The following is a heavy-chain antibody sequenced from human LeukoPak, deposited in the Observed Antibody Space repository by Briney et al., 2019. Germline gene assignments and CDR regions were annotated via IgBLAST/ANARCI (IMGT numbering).Heavy chain of an antibody. J-gene: IGHJ3*02. V-gene: IGHV3-43D*03. CDR3: AKSSNGAFDI. CDR1: GFTFDGYA. D-gene: IGHD2-8*01. CDR2: ISWDGGST. Sequence: PGGSLRLSCAASGFTFDGYAMHWVRQAPGKGLEWVSLISWDGGSTYYADSVKGRFTISRDNSKNSLYLQMNSLRAEDTALYYCAKSSNGAFDIWGQGTMVTVSS.